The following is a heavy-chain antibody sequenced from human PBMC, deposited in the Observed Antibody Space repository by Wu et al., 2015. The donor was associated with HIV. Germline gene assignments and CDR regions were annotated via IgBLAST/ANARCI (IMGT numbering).Heavy chain of an antibody. CDR2: INPNSGGT. CDR1: GYTFTGYY. D-gene: IGHD2-2*02. Sequence: QVQLVQSGAEVKKPGASVKVSCKASGYTFTGYYMHWVRQAPGQGLEWMGWINPNSGGTNYAQKFQGRVTMTRDTSISTAYMELSRLRSDDTAVYYCARAGFIGYCSSTSCYSNYYYMDVWGKGTTVTVSS. V-gene: IGHV1-2*02. CDR3: ARAGFIGYCSSTSCYSNYYYMDV. J-gene: IGHJ6*03.